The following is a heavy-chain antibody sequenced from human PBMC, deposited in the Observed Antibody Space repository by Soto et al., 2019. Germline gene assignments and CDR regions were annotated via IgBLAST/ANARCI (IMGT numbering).Heavy chain of an antibody. Sequence: EVQVLESGGGLVQPGGSLRLSCAASGFTFSSHAMSWVRQAPGKGLEWVSAISGSGATTYYADSVQGRFTISRDNSKNTLYLQLNSLRAEDTAVYYCAKAPTKWRGGYYGMDVWGQGTTVTVSS. V-gene: IGHV3-23*01. D-gene: IGHD5-12*01. CDR1: GFTFSSHA. J-gene: IGHJ6*02. CDR3: AKAPTKWRGGYYGMDV. CDR2: ISGSGATT.